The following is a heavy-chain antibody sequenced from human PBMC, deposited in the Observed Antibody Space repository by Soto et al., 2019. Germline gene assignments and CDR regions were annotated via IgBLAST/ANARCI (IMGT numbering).Heavy chain of an antibody. V-gene: IGHV4-59*01. Sequence: SETLSLTCTVSGGSISIYFWSWIRQSPGEGLEWIGYIFYSGTTNYSPSLKSRVTMSLGTAKNQFSLNLTSVTAADTAVYYCARGRGGTYDAFDIWGQGTMVTVSS. J-gene: IGHJ3*02. CDR3: ARGRGGTYDAFDI. CDR1: GGSISIYF. D-gene: IGHD1-26*01. CDR2: IFYSGTT.